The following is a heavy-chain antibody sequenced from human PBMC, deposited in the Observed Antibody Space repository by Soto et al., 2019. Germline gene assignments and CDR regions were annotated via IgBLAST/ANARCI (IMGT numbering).Heavy chain of an antibody. CDR2: INHRGRS. V-gene: IGHV4-34*01. Sequence: PSETLSLTCAVYGGSFSGYYWSWIRQPPGKGLEWIGEINHRGRSNYKRCLKSRGTISVDTAKNQFSLKLRSVSAADTAVYYCARGSAVVVAARNYYGMDVWGQGTTVT. D-gene: IGHD2-15*01. CDR1: GGSFSGYY. CDR3: ARGSAVVVAARNYYGMDV. J-gene: IGHJ6*02.